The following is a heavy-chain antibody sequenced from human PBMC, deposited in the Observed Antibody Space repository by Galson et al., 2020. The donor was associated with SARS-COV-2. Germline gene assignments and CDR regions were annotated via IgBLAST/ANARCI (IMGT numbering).Heavy chain of an antibody. CDR3: AREPYDYSKGWFDP. CDR1: GGTFSSYA. V-gene: IGHV1-69*13. J-gene: IGHJ5*02. CDR2: IIPIFGTA. D-gene: IGHD4-4*01. Sequence: SVKVSCKASGGTFSSYAISWVRQAPGQGLEWMGGIIPIFGTANYAQKFQGRVTITADESTSTAYMELSSLRSEDTAVYYCAREPYDYSKGWFDPWGQGTLVTVSS.